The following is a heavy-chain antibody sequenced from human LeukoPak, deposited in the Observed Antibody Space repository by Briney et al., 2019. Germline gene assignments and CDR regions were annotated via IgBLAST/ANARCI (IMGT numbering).Heavy chain of an antibody. CDR2: INPNSGGT. D-gene: IGHD3-3*01. V-gene: IGHV1-2*06. CDR1: GYTFTGYY. J-gene: IGHJ6*03. Sequence: ASVKVSCKASGYTFTGYYMHWVRQAPGQGLEWMGRINPNSGGTNYAQKFQGRVTMTRDTSISTAYMELSRLRSDDTAVYYCASGGANYDFWSGSYDYYMDVWGKGTTVTVAS. CDR3: ASGGANYDFWSGSYDYYMDV.